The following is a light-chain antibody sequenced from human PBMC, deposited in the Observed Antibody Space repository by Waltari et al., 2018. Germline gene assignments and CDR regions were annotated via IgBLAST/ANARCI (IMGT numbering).Light chain of an antibody. CDR1: HMVASNY. J-gene: IGKJ4*01. V-gene: IGKV3-20*01. CDR3: QHYGNSPQLT. CDR2: HAS. Sequence: ENVLTQSPGTLSLSPGDRATLSCRASHMVASNYIAGSQQRPGQAPRLRIFHASSRAAGIPDRFSGSGSGTDFTLTISRLEPEDFAVYYCQHYGNSPQLTFAGGTRLEI.